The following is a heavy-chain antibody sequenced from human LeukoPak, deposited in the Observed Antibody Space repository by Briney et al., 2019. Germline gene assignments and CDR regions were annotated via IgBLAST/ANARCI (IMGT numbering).Heavy chain of an antibody. J-gene: IGHJ4*02. Sequence: GGSLRLSCAASGFTFSSYAIHWVRQAPGKGLEYVSGISSNGGSTYYADSVKGRFTISRDNSKNTLYLQVGSLRAEDTAVYYCGREEVVGALYYWGQGTLVTVSS. D-gene: IGHD2-15*01. CDR1: GFTFSSYA. CDR3: GREEVVGALYY. V-gene: IGHV3-64*02. CDR2: ISSNGGST.